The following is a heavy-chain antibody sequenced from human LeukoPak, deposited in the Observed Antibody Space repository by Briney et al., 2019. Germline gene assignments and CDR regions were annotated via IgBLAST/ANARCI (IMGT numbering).Heavy chain of an antibody. CDR3: ARDSYYYDSSGYYLDWYFDL. CDR1: GFTFTNYW. V-gene: IGHV3-74*01. CDR2: IKTDGSSV. D-gene: IGHD3-22*01. Sequence: PGGSLRLSCAASGFTFTNYWMHWVRQGPGKGLVWVSRIKTDGSSVSYADSVKGRFTISRDNAKKTLYLQMNSLRAEDTAVYYCARDSYYYDSSGYYLDWYFDLWGRGTLVTVSS. J-gene: IGHJ2*01.